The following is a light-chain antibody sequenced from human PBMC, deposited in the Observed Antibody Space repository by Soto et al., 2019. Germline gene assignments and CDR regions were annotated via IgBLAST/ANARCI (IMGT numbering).Light chain of an antibody. J-gene: IGKJ2*01. CDR2: GAS. V-gene: IGKV3-20*01. Sequence: EIVLTQSPGTLSLSPGERATLSCRASQSVGSSYLAWYQHKPGQAPRLLIYGASSRATGIPDRFSGSGSGTDFTLTISSLEPEDFAVYYCQQYGSSPYTFGQGTKLEI. CDR3: QQYGSSPYT. CDR1: QSVGSSY.